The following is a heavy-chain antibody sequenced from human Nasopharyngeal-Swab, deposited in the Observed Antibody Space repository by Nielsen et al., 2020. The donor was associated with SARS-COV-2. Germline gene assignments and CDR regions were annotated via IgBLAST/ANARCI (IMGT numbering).Heavy chain of an antibody. CDR3: TAQERYGYGFLYFDY. CDR1: GFTFGDDS. J-gene: IGHJ4*02. Sequence: GGSLRLSCSTSGFTFGDDSMSWVRQAPGKGLEWVGFIGRKAYGGTTEYAASVKGRFTISRDDSKSIAYLQMNSLKTEDTAVYYCTAQERYGYGFLYFDYWGRGTLVSVSS. CDR2: IGRKAYGGTT. V-gene: IGHV3-49*04. D-gene: IGHD5-18*01.